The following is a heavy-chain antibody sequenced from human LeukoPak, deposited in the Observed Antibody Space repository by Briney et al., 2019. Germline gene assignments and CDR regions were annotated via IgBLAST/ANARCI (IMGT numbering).Heavy chain of an antibody. D-gene: IGHD3-22*01. CDR3: ARDWLAGNPYHAFDL. Sequence: GGSLRLSCAASGFTFSSYWMSWVGQAPGKGVEWVADIKEDGSEEYYVDSVKARFSISRHNAKNSLYLQMNSLRAEDTAVYYCARDWLAGNPYHAFDLWGKGTMVTVSS. CDR2: IKEDGSEE. J-gene: IGHJ3*01. V-gene: IGHV3-7*01. CDR1: GFTFSSYW.